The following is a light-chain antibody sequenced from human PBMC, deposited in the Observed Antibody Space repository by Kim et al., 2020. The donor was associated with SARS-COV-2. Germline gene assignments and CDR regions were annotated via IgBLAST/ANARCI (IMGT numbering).Light chain of an antibody. J-gene: IGLJ3*02. Sequence: QSALTQPASVSGSPGQSITISCTGTSSDVGGYNYVSWYQQHPGKAPKLMIYDVSNRPSGVSNRFSGSKSGNTASLTISGLQAEDEADYYCSSYTSSNTVFGGETQLTVL. CDR1: SSDVGGYNY. CDR2: DVS. CDR3: SSYTSSNTV. V-gene: IGLV2-14*03.